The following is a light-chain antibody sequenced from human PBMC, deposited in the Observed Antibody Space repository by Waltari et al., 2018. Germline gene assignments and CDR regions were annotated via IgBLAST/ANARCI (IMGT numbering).Light chain of an antibody. CDR2: RAS. CDR1: QSVLYSPNNKDS. Sequence: DIVMTQSPDSLAMSLGEGATINCKSSQSVLYSPNNKDSLAWYQQKPGLPPKLLIYRASTRESGVPDRFSGSGSGTDFTLTISSLQAEDVAVYYCQQSYSTPLTFGGGTRVEIK. V-gene: IGKV4-1*01. J-gene: IGKJ4*01. CDR3: QQSYSTPLT.